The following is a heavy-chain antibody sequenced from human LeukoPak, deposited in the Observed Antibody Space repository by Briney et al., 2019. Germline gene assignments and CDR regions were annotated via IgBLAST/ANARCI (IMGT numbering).Heavy chain of an antibody. CDR2: IIPIFGTA. J-gene: IGHJ3*02. CDR3: ARDRVAATDAFDI. Sequence: SVKVSCKASGGTFSSDAISWVRQAPGQGLEWMGRIIPIFGTANYAQKFQGRVTITTDESTSTAYMELSSLRSEDTAVYHCARDRVAATDAFDIWGQGTMVTVSS. V-gene: IGHV1-69*05. D-gene: IGHD2-15*01. CDR1: GGTFSSDA.